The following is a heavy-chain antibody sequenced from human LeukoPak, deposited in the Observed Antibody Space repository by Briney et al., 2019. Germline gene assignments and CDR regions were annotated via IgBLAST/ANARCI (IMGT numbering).Heavy chain of an antibody. CDR1: GVSISSYY. Sequence: SETLSLTCTVSGVSISSYYWSWIRQPPGKGLEWIGYIYYSGSTNYNPSLKSRVTISVDTSKNQFSLKLSSVTAADTAVYYCARGPYYYGSGSYWDYYGMDVWGQGTTVTVSS. CDR2: IYYSGST. J-gene: IGHJ6*02. D-gene: IGHD3-10*01. V-gene: IGHV4-59*01. CDR3: ARGPYYYGSGSYWDYYGMDV.